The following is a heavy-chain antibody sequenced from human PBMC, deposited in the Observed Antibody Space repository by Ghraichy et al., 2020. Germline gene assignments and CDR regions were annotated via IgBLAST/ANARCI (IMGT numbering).Heavy chain of an antibody. J-gene: IGHJ2*01. CDR3: ARHRYLGAWFGELLYSPEHFDL. CDR2: IYYSGST. V-gene: IGHV4-39*01. D-gene: IGHD3-10*01. Sequence: SQTLSLTCTVSGGSISSSSYYWGWIRQPPGKGLEWIGSIYYSGSTYYNPSLKSRVTISVDTSKNQFSLKLSSVTAADTAVYYCARHRYLGAWFGELLYSPEHFDLWGRGTLVTVSS. CDR1: GGSISSSSYY.